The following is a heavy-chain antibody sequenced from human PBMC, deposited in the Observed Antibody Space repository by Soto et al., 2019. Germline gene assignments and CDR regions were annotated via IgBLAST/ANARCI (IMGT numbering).Heavy chain of an antibody. V-gene: IGHV1-8*02. J-gene: IGHJ6*03. CDR1: GYTFTSYG. CDR3: ARDFWSGYNYYYYYMDV. CDR2: MNPNSGNT. D-gene: IGHD3-3*01. Sequence: ASVKVSCKASGYTFTSYGISWVRQAPGQGLEWMGWMNPNSGNTGYAQKFQGRVTMTRNTSISTAYMELSSLRSEDTAVYYCARDFWSGYNYYYYYMDVWGKGTTVTVSS.